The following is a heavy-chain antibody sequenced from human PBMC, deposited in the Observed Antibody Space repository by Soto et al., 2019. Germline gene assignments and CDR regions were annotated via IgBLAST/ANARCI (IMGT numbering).Heavy chain of an antibody. Sequence: PGGSLRLSCVASGVDFRGSYMNWVRQAPGKGLEWISYISDTGRTIHYADSVKGRFVISRDNSKDSLYLQMNDLRPDDTAVYYCAGFKGGNILGLRWLDPWGQGTRVTVSS. V-gene: IGHV3-11*01. J-gene: IGHJ5*02. CDR1: GVDFRGSY. CDR2: ISDTGRTI. CDR3: AGFKGGNILGLRWLDP. D-gene: IGHD3-16*01.